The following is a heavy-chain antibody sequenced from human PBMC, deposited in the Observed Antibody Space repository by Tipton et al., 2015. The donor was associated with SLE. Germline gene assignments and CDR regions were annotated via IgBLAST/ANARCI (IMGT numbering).Heavy chain of an antibody. J-gene: IGHJ2*01. D-gene: IGHD5/OR15-5a*01. CDR2: INHSGST. V-gene: IGHV4-39*07. Sequence: LRLSCTVSGDSISSSPSFWGWIRQTPGKGLEWIGEINHSGSTNYNPSLKSRVTISVDTSKNQFSLKLSSVTAADTAVYYCARGPLLDLWGRGTLVTVSS. CDR3: ARGPLLDL. CDR1: GDSISSSPSF.